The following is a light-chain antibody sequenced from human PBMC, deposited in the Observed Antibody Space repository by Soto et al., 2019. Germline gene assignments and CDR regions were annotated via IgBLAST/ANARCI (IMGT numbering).Light chain of an antibody. CDR3: SSYTTSNTVI. Sequence: QSALTQPASVSGSPGQSVTISCTGTSSDVCGYNYVSWYQQYPGKAPKLIFYEVSIRPSGVSNRFSASKSGNTASLTISGLQAEDEAHYYCSSYTTSNTVIFGGGTKLTVL. CDR1: SSDVCGYNY. V-gene: IGLV2-14*01. CDR2: EVS. J-gene: IGLJ2*01.